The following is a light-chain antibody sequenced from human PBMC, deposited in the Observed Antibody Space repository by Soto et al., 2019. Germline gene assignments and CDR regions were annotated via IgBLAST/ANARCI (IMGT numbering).Light chain of an antibody. CDR2: AAS. CDR3: QQYGSSART. V-gene: IGKV3-20*01. Sequence: EIVLTQSPGTLSLSPGERATLSCRASQSVADNYLAWYQQKPGQPPRLLIYAASHRATGIPDTFSGSGSGTDFTLTITRLEPEDFALYYCQQYGSSARTFGQGTKVDIK. J-gene: IGKJ1*01. CDR1: QSVADNY.